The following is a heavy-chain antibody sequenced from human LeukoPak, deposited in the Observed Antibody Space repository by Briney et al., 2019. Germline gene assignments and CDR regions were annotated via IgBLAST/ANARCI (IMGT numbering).Heavy chain of an antibody. CDR1: GVSFGSSW. J-gene: IGHJ4*02. CDR2: IDKHGSGK. CDR3: ARDAGWGYYDL. V-gene: IGHV3-7*01. D-gene: IGHD1-26*01. Sequence: GGSLRLFGVACGVSFGSSWGSWVRQAPGKGLEWVANIDKHGSGKYYVDSVKGRFAISRDYASNSVFLQMDSLRAEDTSVYYCARDAGWGYYDLWGQGTPVTVSS.